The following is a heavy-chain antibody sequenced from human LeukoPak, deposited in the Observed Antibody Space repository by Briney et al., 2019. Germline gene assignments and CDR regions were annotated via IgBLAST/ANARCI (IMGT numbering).Heavy chain of an antibody. CDR1: GGTFSSYA. D-gene: IGHD6-13*01. J-gene: IGHJ4*02. V-gene: IGHV1-69*04. Sequence: SVKVSCKASGGTFSSYAISWVRQAPGQGLEWMGRIIPILGIANYAQKFQGRVTITADKSTSTAYMELSSLRSEDTAVYYCAGGREAAAGTCDYWGQGTLVTVSS. CDR2: IIPILGIA. CDR3: AGGREAAAGTCDY.